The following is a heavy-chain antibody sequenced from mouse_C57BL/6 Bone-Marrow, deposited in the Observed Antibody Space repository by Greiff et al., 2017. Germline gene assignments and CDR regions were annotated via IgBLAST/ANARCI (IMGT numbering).Heavy chain of an antibody. CDR1: GFNIKDDF. V-gene: IGHV14-4*01. J-gene: IGHJ1*03. Sequence: EVQLQQSGAELVRPGASVKLSCTASGFNIKDDFMHWVKQRPEQGLAWIGWIDPGNGDTEYATKFPCKATITADTSSNTAYLQLSSLTSEDTAVYYCTTFYGSSYLRYFDVWGTGTTVTVSS. CDR3: TTFYGSSYLRYFDV. CDR2: IDPGNGDT. D-gene: IGHD1-1*01.